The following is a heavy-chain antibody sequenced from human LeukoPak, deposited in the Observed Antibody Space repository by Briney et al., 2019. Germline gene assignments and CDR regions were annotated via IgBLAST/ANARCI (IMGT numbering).Heavy chain of an antibody. CDR2: ISPHSGGT. J-gene: IGHJ5*02. D-gene: IGHD6-13*01. CDR3: ARDRSSSWYRREYEFDP. Sequence: ASVKVSCKASGYTFTGYYIYWVRQAPGQRLEWMGQISPHSGGTNYAQKFQGRVTMTRDTSISTAYMELSRLRSDDTAVYYCARDRSSSWYRREYEFDPWGQGTLVTVSS. V-gene: IGHV1-2*06. CDR1: GYTFTGYY.